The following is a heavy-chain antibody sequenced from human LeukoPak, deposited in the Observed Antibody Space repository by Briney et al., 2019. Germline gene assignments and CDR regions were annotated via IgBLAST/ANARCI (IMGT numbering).Heavy chain of an antibody. Sequence: PSETLSLTCAVYGGSFSGYYWSWIRQPPGKGLEWIGEINHSGSTNYNPSLKSRVTISVDTSKNQFSLKLSSVTAADTAVYYCARAPGIAAAGHYYYYMDVWGKGTTVTISS. CDR1: GGSFSGYY. J-gene: IGHJ6*03. D-gene: IGHD6-13*01. CDR3: ARAPGIAAAGHYYYYMDV. V-gene: IGHV4-34*01. CDR2: INHSGST.